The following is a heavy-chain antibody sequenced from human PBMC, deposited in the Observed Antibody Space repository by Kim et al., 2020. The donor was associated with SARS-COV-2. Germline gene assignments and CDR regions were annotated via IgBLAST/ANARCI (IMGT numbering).Heavy chain of an antibody. CDR3: ARADRMITFGGVIVPDYYYGMDV. V-gene: IGHV1-46*01. CDR1: GYTFTSYY. Sequence: ASVKVSCKASGYTFTSYYMHWVRQAPGQGLEWMGIINPSGGSTSYAQKFQGRVTMTRDTSTSTVYMELSSLRSEDTAVYYCARADRMITFGGVIVPDYYYGMDVWGQGTTVTVSS. D-gene: IGHD3-16*02. CDR2: INPSGGST. J-gene: IGHJ6*02.